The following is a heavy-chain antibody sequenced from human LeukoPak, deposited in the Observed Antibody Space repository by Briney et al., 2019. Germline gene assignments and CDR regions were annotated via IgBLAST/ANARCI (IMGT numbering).Heavy chain of an antibody. CDR2: IKHDGSEK. V-gene: IGHV3-7*01. CDR1: GFTLNYSW. J-gene: IGHJ4*02. D-gene: IGHD5-12*01. Sequence: AGSLRLSCAASGFTLNYSWTSWVRQAPGKGLEWVANIKHDGSEKYYVDSVKGRYTISKDNAKNSLYLQMNSLRAEDTAMYYCARDRPSAYNLDYWGQGTLVTVSS. CDR3: ARDRPSAYNLDY.